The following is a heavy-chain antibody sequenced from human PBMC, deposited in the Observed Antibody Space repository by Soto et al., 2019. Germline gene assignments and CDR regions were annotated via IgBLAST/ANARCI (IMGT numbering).Heavy chain of an antibody. CDR1: VFTFSSYW. CDR3: ARDGSVVTATYYSYGMDV. D-gene: IGHD2-2*01. Sequence: PVGSLRLSCAASVFTFSSYWMSCVRHSPGKWLEWVANIKQDGSEKYYVDSVKGRFTISRDNAKNSLYLQMNSLRAEDTAVYYCARDGSVVTATYYSYGMDVWGQGTRVRVSS. V-gene: IGHV3-7*03. J-gene: IGHJ6*01. CDR2: IKQDGSEK.